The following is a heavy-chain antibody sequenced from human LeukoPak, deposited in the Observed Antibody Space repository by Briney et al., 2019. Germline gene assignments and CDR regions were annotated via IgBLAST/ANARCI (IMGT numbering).Heavy chain of an antibody. CDR1: GYTFTGYY. J-gene: IGHJ5*02. CDR3: ARDRRSVNSGWLYNWFDP. CDR2: INPNSGGT. D-gene: IGHD6-19*01. Sequence: ASVKVSCKASGYTFTGYYMHWVRQAPGQGLEWMGWINPNSGGTNYAQKFQGRVTMTRDTSISTAYMELSRLRSDDTAVYYCARDRRSVNSGWLYNWFDPWGQGTLVTVSS. V-gene: IGHV1-2*02.